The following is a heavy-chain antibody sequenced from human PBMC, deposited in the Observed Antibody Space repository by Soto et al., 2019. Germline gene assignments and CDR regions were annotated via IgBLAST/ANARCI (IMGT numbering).Heavy chain of an antibody. CDR1: GGSFSGYY. V-gene: IGHV4-34*01. CDR3: ARDKTLFGVELQTGFDH. Sequence: SETLSLTCAVYGGSFSGYYWSWIRQPPGKGLEWIGEINHSGSTNYNPSLKSRVTISVDTSKNQFSLKLSSVTAADTAVYYCARDKTLFGVELQTGFDHGGPGTLGTVS. J-gene: IGHJ5*02. D-gene: IGHD3-3*01. CDR2: INHSGST.